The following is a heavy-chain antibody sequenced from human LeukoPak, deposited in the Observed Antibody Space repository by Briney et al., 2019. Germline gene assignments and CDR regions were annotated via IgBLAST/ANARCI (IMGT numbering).Heavy chain of an antibody. V-gene: IGHV4-34*08. CDR2: INHSGST. J-gene: IGHJ6*03. CDR3: AIWFGEPYYYYYYMDV. D-gene: IGHD3-10*01. Sequence: GSLRLSCAASGFTFSSYAMSWVRQPPGKGLEWIGEINHSGSTNYNPSLKSRVTISVDTSKNQFSLKLSSVTAADTAVYYCAIWFGEPYYYYYYMDVWGKGTTVTVSS. CDR1: GFTFSSYA.